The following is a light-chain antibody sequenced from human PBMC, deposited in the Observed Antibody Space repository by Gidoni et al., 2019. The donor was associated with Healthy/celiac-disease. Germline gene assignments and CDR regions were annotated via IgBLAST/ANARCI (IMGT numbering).Light chain of an antibody. V-gene: IGKV4-1*01. Sequence: DLVMTTSPDSLAVSLGERATINCKSSQSVLYSSNNKNYLAWYQQKPGQPPKLLIYWASTRESGVPDRFSGSGSGTDFTLTISSLQAEDVAVYYCQQYYSTPVTFGQGTKVEIK. CDR1: QSVLYSSNNKNY. CDR2: WAS. CDR3: QQYYSTPVT. J-gene: IGKJ1*01.